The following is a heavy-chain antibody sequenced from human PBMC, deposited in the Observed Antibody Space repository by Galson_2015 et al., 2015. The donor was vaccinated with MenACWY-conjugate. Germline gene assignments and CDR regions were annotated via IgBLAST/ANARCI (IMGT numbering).Heavy chain of an antibody. CDR1: GFSFRSYA. CDR3: AKSSDIVTGYYIERRFLDH. V-gene: IGHV3-23*01. Sequence: SLRLSCAASGFSFRSYAMSWVRQAPGKGLEWVSGISGSGGSRYDADSVEGRFTISRDNSKNTLYLQMNSLRAEDTAVYYCAKSSDIVTGYYIERRFLDHWGQGTLVADAS. D-gene: IGHD3-9*01. CDR2: ISGSGGSR. J-gene: IGHJ4*02.